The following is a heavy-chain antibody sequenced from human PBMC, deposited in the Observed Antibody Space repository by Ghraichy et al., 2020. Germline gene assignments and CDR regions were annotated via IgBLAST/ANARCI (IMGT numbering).Heavy chain of an antibody. J-gene: IGHJ4*02. Sequence: GGSLRLSCAASGFTFSSYGMHWVRQAPGKGLEWVAVIWYDGSNKYYADSVKGRFIISRDNSKNTLYLQMNSLRAEDTAVYYCASDRGYGSGSYYNDFDYWGQGTLVTVSS. CDR3: ASDRGYGSGSYYNDFDY. D-gene: IGHD3-10*01. CDR2: IWYDGSNK. V-gene: IGHV3-33*01. CDR1: GFTFSSYG.